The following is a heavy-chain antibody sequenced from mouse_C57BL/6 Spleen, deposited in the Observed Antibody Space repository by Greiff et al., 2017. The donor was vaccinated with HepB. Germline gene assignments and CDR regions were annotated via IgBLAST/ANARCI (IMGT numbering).Heavy chain of an antibody. D-gene: IGHD1-1*01. CDR3: AREAGYYGSSYRYFDV. V-gene: IGHV1-55*01. Sequence: QLKQPGAELVKPGASVKMSCKASGYTFTSYWITWVKQRPGQGLEWIGDIYPGSGSTNYNEKFKSKATLTVDTSSSTAYMQRSSLTSEDSAVYYCAREAGYYGSSYRYFDVWGTGTTVTVSS. CDR1: GYTFTSYW. CDR2: IYPGSGST. J-gene: IGHJ1*03.